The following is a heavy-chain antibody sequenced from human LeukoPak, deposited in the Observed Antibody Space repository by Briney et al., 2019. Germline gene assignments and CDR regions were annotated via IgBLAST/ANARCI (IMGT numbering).Heavy chain of an antibody. CDR1: GYSISSGYY. D-gene: IGHD1-26*01. V-gene: IGHV4-38-2*02. J-gene: IGHJ3*02. CDR2: IYHSGST. CDR3: ARAPGGATHAFDI. Sequence: SETLSLTCTVSGYSISSGYYWGWIRQPPGKGLEWIGSIYHSGSTYHNPSLKSRVTISVDTSKNQFSLKLSSVTAADTAVYYCARAPGGATHAFDIWGQGTMVTVSS.